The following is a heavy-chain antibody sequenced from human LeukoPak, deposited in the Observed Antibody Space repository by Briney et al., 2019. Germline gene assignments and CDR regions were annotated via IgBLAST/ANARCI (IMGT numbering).Heavy chain of an antibody. D-gene: IGHD1-26*01. J-gene: IGHJ4*02. CDR1: GFTVSSNY. CDR3: ARDRILVGATYYFDY. CDR2: IYSGGST. V-gene: IGHV3-66*01. Sequence: GGSLRLSCAASGFTVSSNYMSWVRQAPGKGLEWVSVIYSGGSTYYADSVKGRFTISRDNSKNTLYLQMNSLRAEDTAVYYCARDRILVGATYYFDYWGQGTLVTVSS.